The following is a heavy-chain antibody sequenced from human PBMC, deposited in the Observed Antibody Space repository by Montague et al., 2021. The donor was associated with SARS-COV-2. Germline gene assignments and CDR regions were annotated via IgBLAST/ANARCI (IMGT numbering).Heavy chain of an antibody. J-gene: IGHJ5*02. D-gene: IGHD6-19*01. V-gene: IGHV3-21*01. CDR2: ISGSSSYI. CDR3: ARDLPSFFLGIAVAGPFDP. Sequence: SRRLSCAASGCTFSSYYMNWVRQAPGKGLEWVSSISGSSSYIYYADSVKGRFTISRDNAKNSLYLQMNSLRAEDTAVYYCARDLPSFFLGIAVAGPFDPWGQGTLVTVSS. CDR1: GCTFSSYY.